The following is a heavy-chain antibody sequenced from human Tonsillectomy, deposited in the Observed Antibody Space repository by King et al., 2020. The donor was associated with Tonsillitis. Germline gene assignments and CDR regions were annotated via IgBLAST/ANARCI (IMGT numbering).Heavy chain of an antibody. CDR3: AKQFLDVP. CDR2: ISESGDTT. V-gene: IGHV3-23*04. D-gene: IGHD2/OR15-2a*01. CDR1: GFTFSSYA. J-gene: IGHJ4*02. Sequence: VQLVESGGGLVQPGGSLRLSCAASGFTFSSYAMNWVRQAPGKGLEWVSSISESGDTTDYTDSVKGRFTISRDNSRNTLYLKMNTLRAEDTAVYYCAKQFLDVPWGQGALVTVSS.